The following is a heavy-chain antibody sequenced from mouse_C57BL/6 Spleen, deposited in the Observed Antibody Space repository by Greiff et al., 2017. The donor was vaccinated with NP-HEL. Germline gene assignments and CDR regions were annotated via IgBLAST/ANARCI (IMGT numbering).Heavy chain of an antibody. CDR3: ARLKLGDYAMDY. D-gene: IGHD4-1*01. CDR1: GYAFSSSW. J-gene: IGHJ4*01. V-gene: IGHV1-82*01. Sequence: QVQLKQSGPELVKPGASVKISCKASGYAFSSSWMNWVKQRPGKGLEWIGRIYPGDGDTNYNGKFKGKATLTADKSSSTAYMQLSSLTSEDSAVYFCARLKLGDYAMDYWGQGTSVTVSS. CDR2: IYPGDGDT.